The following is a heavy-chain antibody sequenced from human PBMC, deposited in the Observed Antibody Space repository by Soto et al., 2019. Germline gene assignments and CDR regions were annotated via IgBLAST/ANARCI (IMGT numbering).Heavy chain of an antibody. J-gene: IGHJ4*02. D-gene: IGHD6-19*01. V-gene: IGHV3-23*01. CDR3: AKARDSVALAGSYHFDY. CDR2: ISASGGST. CDR1: GFTFSSYA. Sequence: GGSLRLSCAASGFTFSSYAMSWVRQAPGKGLEWVSGISASGGSTLYADSVKGRFTISRDNSGDTLYLQMNSLRAEDTAVYYCAKARDSVALAGSYHFDYWGQGTLVTVSS.